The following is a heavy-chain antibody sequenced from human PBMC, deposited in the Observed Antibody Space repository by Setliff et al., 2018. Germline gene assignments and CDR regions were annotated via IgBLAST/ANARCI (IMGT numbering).Heavy chain of an antibody. Sequence: VASVKVSCRSSGGTFSSSGITWVRQAPGQGLQWLGRFIQILGATNYAQNFQGRVTITADESTSTGYMELRSLRSDDTAVYYCARELRSPYWHLDSWGQGTQVTVSS. V-gene: IGHV1-69*13. CDR1: GGTFSSSG. CDR2: FIQILGAT. J-gene: IGHJ5*01. CDR3: ARELRSPYWHLDS. D-gene: IGHD3-16*01.